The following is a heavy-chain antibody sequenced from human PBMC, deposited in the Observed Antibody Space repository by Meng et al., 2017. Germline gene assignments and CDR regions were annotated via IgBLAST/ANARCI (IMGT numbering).Heavy chain of an antibody. D-gene: IGHD2-15*01. J-gene: IGHJ5*02. CDR3: ARERSGGKNWFDP. CDR1: GGSFSGYY. V-gene: IGHV4-34*01. CDR2: INHSGST. Sequence: QEQLQQWGAGLLKPSETLSLTCAVYGGSFSGYYWSWIRQPPGKGLEWIGEINHSGSTNYNPSLKSRVTISVDTSKNQFSLKLSSVTAADTAVYYCARERSGGKNWFDPWGQGTLVTVSS.